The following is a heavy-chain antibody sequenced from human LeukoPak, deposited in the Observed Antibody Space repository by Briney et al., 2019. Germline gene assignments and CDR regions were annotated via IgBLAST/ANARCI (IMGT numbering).Heavy chain of an antibody. CDR1: GYTFTSYD. Sequence: ASVKVSCKASGYTFTSYDINWVRQATGQGLEWMGWMNPNSGNTGYAQKFQGRVTITRNTSISTAYMELSSLRSEDTAVYYCARALGIAAAGNWYYYYYMDVWGKGTTVTVSS. CDR2: MNPNSGNT. D-gene: IGHD6-13*01. J-gene: IGHJ6*03. V-gene: IGHV1-8*03. CDR3: ARALGIAAAGNWYYYYYMDV.